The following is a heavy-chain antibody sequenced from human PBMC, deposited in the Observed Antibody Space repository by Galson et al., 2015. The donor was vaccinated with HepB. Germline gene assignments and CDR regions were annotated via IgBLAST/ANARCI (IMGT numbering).Heavy chain of an antibody. CDR3: AREPSDPNSGSQFDY. CDR1: GYTFTGYY. Sequence: SVKVSCKASGYTFTGYYMHWVRQAPGQGLEWMGRINPNSGGTNYAQKFQGRVTMSRDTSISTAYMELSRLRSDDTAVYYCAREPSDPNSGSQFDYWGQGTLVTVSS. CDR2: INPNSGGT. V-gene: IGHV1-2*06. D-gene: IGHD1-26*01. J-gene: IGHJ4*02.